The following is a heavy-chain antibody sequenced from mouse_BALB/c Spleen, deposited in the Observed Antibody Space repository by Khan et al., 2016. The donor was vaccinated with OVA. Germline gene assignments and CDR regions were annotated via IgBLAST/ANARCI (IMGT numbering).Heavy chain of an antibody. J-gene: IGHJ3*01. CDR2: ISSGGSYT. D-gene: IGHD1-1*01. CDR1: GFTFSTYG. Sequence: DVHLVESGGDLVKPEGSLKLSCAASGFTFSTYGMSWVRQTPDKRLEWVATISSGGSYTYYPDSVQGRFTISRDNAKNTLYLQMSSLKSEDTAMFYCARLAYYYDSEGFAYWGQGTLVTVSA. CDR3: ARLAYYYDSEGFAY. V-gene: IGHV5-6*01.